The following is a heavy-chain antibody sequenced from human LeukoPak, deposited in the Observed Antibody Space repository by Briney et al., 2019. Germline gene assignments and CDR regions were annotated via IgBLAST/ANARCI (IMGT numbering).Heavy chain of an antibody. CDR1: GGSVSSTNYY. Sequence: PSETLSLTCTVSGGSVSSTNYYWGWVRQPPGKGLEWVSSITGSSTYIYYADSVKGRFTISRDNAKNSLYLQMNNLGAEDTAVYYCARDLTVTSTCWFDLWGQGTLVTVSS. CDR3: ARDLTVTSTCWFDL. J-gene: IGHJ5*02. V-gene: IGHV3-21*01. D-gene: IGHD4-11*01. CDR2: ITGSSTYI.